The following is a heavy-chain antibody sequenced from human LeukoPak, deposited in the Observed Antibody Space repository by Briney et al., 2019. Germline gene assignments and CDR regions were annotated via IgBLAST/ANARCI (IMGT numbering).Heavy chain of an antibody. CDR3: AREGWYSSGWYPRHNWFDP. CDR2: IYTSGST. D-gene: IGHD6-19*01. Sequence: SETLSLTCTVSGGSISSYYWSWIRQPAGKGLEWIGRIYTSGSTNYNPSLESRVTMSVDTSKNQFSLKLSSVTAADTAVYYCAREGWYSSGWYPRHNWFDPWGQGTLVTVSS. J-gene: IGHJ5*02. V-gene: IGHV4-4*07. CDR1: GGSISSYY.